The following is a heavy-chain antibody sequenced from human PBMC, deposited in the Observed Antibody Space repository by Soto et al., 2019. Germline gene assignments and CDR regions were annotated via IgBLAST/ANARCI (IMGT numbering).Heavy chain of an antibody. CDR1: GFTFSTYA. CDR3: AKDSRLYDSTNWFDS. J-gene: IGHJ5*01. Sequence: GGSLRLSCAASGFTFSTYAMNWVRRAPGKGLEWVSAISGTGGSTYYGDSVKGRFTISRDNSKNTLYLQMNSLRVEDTAVYYCAKDSRLYDSTNWFDSWGQGT. D-gene: IGHD3-22*01. V-gene: IGHV3-23*01. CDR2: ISGTGGST.